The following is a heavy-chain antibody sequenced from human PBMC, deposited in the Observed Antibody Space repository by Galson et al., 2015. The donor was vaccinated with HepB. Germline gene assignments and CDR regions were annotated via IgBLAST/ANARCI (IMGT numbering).Heavy chain of an antibody. CDR1: GGSISSSSYY. J-gene: IGHJ3*02. D-gene: IGHD6-19*01. V-gene: IGHV4-39*01. CDR3: ARQEVGQWLATPGAFDI. CDR2: IYYSGST. Sequence: LSLTCTVSGGSISSSSYYWGWIRQPPGKGLEWIGSIYYSGSTYYNPSLKSRVTISVDTSKNQFSLKLSSVTAADTAVYYCARQEVGQWLATPGAFDIWGQGTMVTVSS.